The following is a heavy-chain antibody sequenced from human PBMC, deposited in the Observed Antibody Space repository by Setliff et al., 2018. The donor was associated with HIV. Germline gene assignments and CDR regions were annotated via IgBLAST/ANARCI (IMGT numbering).Heavy chain of an antibody. CDR2: MRPHSGNT. Sequence: ASVKVSCKASGYTFTSYGISWVRQAPGQGLEWMGWMRPHSGNTDYTQKFQGRVTMTRNTSISTAYMELSSLRSEDTAVYYCARAPGYSSGWWGPWGPGILVTVSS. D-gene: IGHD6-19*01. CDR3: ARAPGYSSGWWGP. J-gene: IGHJ5*02. CDR1: GYTFTSYG. V-gene: IGHV1-8*02.